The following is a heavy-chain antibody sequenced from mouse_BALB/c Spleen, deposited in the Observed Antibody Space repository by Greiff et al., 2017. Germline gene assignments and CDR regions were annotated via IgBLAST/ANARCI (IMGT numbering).Heavy chain of an antibody. Sequence: VKLQESAAELARPGASVKMSCKASGYTFTSYTMHWVKQRPGQGLEWIGYINPSSGYTEYNQKFKDKTTLTADKSSSTAYMQLSSLTSEDSAVYYCARGGYYVFDYWGQGTTLTVSS. D-gene: IGHD2-3*01. CDR1: GYTFTSYT. V-gene: IGHV1-4*02. CDR3: ARGGYYVFDY. CDR2: INPSSGYT. J-gene: IGHJ2*01.